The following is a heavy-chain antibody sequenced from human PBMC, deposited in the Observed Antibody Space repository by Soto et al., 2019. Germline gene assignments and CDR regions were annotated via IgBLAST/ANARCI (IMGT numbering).Heavy chain of an antibody. CDR3: VRGGGDLLSLGY. Sequence: PGGSLRLSCAASGFTFRNYGMHWVRQAPGKGLEWVAIIWHDGGNIKYADSVKGRFTISRDNSKNTLYLQMNSLRAEDTAVYYCVRGGGDLLSLGYWGQGTLVTVSS. V-gene: IGHV3-33*01. CDR1: GFTFRNYG. J-gene: IGHJ4*02. CDR2: IWHDGGNI. D-gene: IGHD1-26*01.